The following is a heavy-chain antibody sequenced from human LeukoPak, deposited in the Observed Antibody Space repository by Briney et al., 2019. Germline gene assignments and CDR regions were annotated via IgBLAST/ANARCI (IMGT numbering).Heavy chain of an antibody. CDR2: IYHSGST. Sequence: PSGTLSLTCAVSGGSISSSNWWSWVRQPPGKGLEWIGGIYHSGSTNYNPSLESRVTISVDKSKNQFSLKLSSVTAADTAVYYCATLYGDYVYWGQGTLVTVSS. V-gene: IGHV4-4*02. CDR1: GGSISSSNW. CDR3: ATLYGDYVY. D-gene: IGHD4-17*01. J-gene: IGHJ4*02.